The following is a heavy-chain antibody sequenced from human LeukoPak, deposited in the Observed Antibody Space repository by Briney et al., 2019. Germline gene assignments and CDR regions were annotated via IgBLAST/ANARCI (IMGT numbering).Heavy chain of an antibody. CDR2: IYYSGST. J-gene: IGHJ4*02. CDR3: ARHMGPLEDGHIVVVPAATSHFGGLTAHDY. CDR1: GGSISSSSYY. V-gene: IGHV4-39*01. Sequence: SETLSLTCTVSGGSISSSSYYWGWIRQPPGKGLEWIGSIYYSGSTYYNPSLKSRVTISVDTSKNQFSLKLSSVTAADTAVYYCARHMGPLEDGHIVVVPAATSHFGGLTAHDYWGQGTLVTVSS. D-gene: IGHD2-2*01.